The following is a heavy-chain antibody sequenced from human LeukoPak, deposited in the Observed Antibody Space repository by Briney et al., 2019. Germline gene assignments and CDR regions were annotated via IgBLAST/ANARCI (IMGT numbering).Heavy chain of an antibody. Sequence: GGSLRLSCAASGFTFSSYGMHWVRQAPGKGLEWVAVISYDGSNKYYADSVKGRFTISRDNSKNTLYLQMNSLRPEDTAVYYCAKDISVAGTSGLDFWGQGTLVTVSS. J-gene: IGHJ4*02. CDR2: ISYDGSNK. D-gene: IGHD6-19*01. CDR3: AKDISVAGTSGLDF. CDR1: GFTFSSYG. V-gene: IGHV3-30*18.